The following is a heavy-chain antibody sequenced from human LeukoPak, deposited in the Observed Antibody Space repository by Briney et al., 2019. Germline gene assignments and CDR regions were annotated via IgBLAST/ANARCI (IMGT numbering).Heavy chain of an antibody. CDR3: VRFRLYSGSSGGRYFDY. CDR1: GYSFINYW. D-gene: IGHD1-26*01. V-gene: IGHV5-51*01. J-gene: IGHJ4*02. Sequence: PGESLKISCKGFGYSFINYWIGWVRQMPGKGLEWMGIIYPGNSDTRYNPSLQGQVTISADKSSNTAYLQWSNLKASDTAMYYCVRFRLYSGSSGGRYFDYWGQGTLVTVSS. CDR2: IYPGNSDT.